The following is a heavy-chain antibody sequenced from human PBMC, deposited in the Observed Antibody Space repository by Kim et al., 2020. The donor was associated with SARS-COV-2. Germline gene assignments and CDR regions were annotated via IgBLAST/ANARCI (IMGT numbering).Heavy chain of an antibody. V-gene: IGHV4-34*01. CDR3: ERGRGPWFRELRYFDY. D-gene: IGHD3-10*01. J-gene: IGHJ4*02. Sequence: SLKSRVTISVDTSKNQVSLKLSSVTAADTAVYYCERGRGPWFRELRYFDYWGQGTLVTVSS.